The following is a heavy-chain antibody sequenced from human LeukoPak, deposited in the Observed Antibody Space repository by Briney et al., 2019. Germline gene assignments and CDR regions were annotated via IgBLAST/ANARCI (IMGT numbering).Heavy chain of an antibody. CDR1: GFTFSSYW. CDR3: ARGDPTGLYDY. J-gene: IGHJ4*02. V-gene: IGHV3-74*01. CDR2: INSDGSST. D-gene: IGHD3-10*01. Sequence: GGSLRLSCAASGFTFSSYWMHWVRQAPGKGLVWVSRINSDGSSTSYADSVKGRFTISRDSAKNTLYLQMNSLRAEDTAVYYCARGDPTGLYDYWGQGTLVTVSS.